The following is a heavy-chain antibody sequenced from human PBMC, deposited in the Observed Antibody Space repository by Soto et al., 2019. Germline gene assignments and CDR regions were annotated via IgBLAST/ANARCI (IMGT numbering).Heavy chain of an antibody. V-gene: IGHV3-23*01. CDR1: VFTFSSYA. J-gene: IGHJ6*02. CDR2: ISDTGDRT. D-gene: IGHD2-2*01. Sequence: GGSLRLSCAASVFTFSSYAMTWVRQAPGRGLAWVSGISDTGDRTYYAASVKGRFTISRDNSRNTLYLQMNSLRAEDTAVYYCAKAATYCDRTSCLRPANPDVWGQGTTVTVSS. CDR3: AKAATYCDRTSCLRPANPDV.